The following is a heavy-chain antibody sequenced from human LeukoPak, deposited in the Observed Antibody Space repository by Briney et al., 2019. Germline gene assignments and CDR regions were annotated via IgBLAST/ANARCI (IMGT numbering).Heavy chain of an antibody. Sequence: ASVKVSCKASGYTFTGYYMHWVRQAPGQGLEWMGWINPNSGGTNYAQKFQGRVTMTRDTSISTAYMELSRLRSDGTAVYYCARGGDTAMVNYYYYGMDVWGQGTTVTVSS. D-gene: IGHD5-18*01. V-gene: IGHV1-2*02. CDR2: INPNSGGT. CDR3: ARGGDTAMVNYYYYGMDV. J-gene: IGHJ6*02. CDR1: GYTFTGYY.